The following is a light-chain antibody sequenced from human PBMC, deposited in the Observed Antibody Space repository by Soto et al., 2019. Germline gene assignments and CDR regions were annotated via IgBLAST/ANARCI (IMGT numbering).Light chain of an antibody. J-gene: IGKJ1*01. CDR2: AAS. Sequence: EIVLTQSPGTLSLSPGERATLSCRASQSVSSYYLAWYQQKPGQAPRLIIYAASSSATGIPDRFSGGGSGTDVTLTISRLEPEDFAVYYCQQCGSSPWTFGQGTKVEIK. CDR1: QSVSSYY. V-gene: IGKV3-20*01. CDR3: QQCGSSPWT.